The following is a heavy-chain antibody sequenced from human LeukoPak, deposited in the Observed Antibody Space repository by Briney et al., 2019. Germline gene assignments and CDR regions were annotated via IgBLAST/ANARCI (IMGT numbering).Heavy chain of an antibody. D-gene: IGHD3-10*01. V-gene: IGHV1-8*03. Sequence: ASVKVSCKASGYTLTSYDINWVRQATGQGLEWMGWMNPNSGNTGYAQKFQGRVTITRNTSISTAYMELSSLRSEDTAVYYCASRRYGSGSYYNGYEYWGQGTLVTVSS. CDR2: MNPNSGNT. CDR1: GYTLTSYD. CDR3: ASRRYGSGSYYNGYEY. J-gene: IGHJ4*02.